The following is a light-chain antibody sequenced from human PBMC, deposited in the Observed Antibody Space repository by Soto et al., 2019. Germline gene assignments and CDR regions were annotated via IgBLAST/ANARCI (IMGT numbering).Light chain of an antibody. V-gene: IGKV3-20*01. CDR2: AAT. CDR1: QSVRRD. CDR3: QQYDRSPWT. Sequence: EFVLTQSPGTLSLSPGDSATLSCRASQSVRRDLAWYQQKPGQAPRLLICAATTRATGIPDKFSGSGSGTDFTLTISRLEPEDFAVYFCQQYDRSPWTFGPGTKVDIK. J-gene: IGKJ1*01.